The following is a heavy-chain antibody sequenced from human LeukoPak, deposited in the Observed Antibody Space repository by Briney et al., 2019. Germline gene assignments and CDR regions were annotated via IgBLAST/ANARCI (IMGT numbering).Heavy chain of an antibody. Sequence: PSETLSLTCGVYGGSFSGYYWSWIRQPPGKGLEWIGEINHSGSTNYNPSLKSRVTISVDTTKNQFSLKLSSVTAADTAVYYCARVSPATMIVSYWGQGTLVTVPS. V-gene: IGHV4-34*01. CDR3: ARVSPATMIVSY. CDR2: INHSGST. J-gene: IGHJ4*02. CDR1: GGSFSGYY. D-gene: IGHD3-22*01.